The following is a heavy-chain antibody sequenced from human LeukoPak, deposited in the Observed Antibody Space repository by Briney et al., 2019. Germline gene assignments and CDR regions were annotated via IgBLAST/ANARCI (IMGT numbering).Heavy chain of an antibody. J-gene: IGHJ5*02. D-gene: IGHD2-8*01. CDR1: GITLSNYG. CDR2: ISDSGGST. CDR3: AKEASYCTNGVCYSRIFDT. Sequence: GGSLRLSCAVSGITLSNYGMSWVRQAPGKGLEWVAGISDSGGSTNYADSVKGRFTMSRDDSKNTLYLQMNSLRAEDTAVYYCAKEASYCTNGVCYSRIFDTWGQGTLVTVSS. V-gene: IGHV3-23*01.